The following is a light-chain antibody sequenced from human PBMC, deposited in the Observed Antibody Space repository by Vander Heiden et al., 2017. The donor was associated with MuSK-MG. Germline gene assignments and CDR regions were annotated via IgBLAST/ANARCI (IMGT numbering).Light chain of an antibody. CDR1: QGISSY. J-gene: IGKJ1*01. V-gene: IGKV1-9*01. Sequence: DIQLTQSPSFLSASVGDRVTITCRASQGISSYLAWYQQKPGKAPKLLTYGASTLQSGVPSRFSGSGSGTEFTLTISSLQPEDFATYYCQRVNGYKPFGQGTKVEIK. CDR3: QRVNGYKP. CDR2: GAS.